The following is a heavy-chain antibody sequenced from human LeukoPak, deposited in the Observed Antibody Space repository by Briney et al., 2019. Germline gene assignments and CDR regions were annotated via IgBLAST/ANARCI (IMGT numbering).Heavy chain of an antibody. CDR1: GGSISSSSYY. J-gene: IGHJ4*02. CDR2: IYYSGST. V-gene: IGHV4-39*07. CDR3: ARDGDYGDYV. Sequence: SETLSLTCTVSGGSISSSSYYWGWIRQPPGKGLEWIGSIYYSGSTYYNPSLKSRVTISVDRSKNQFSLKLSSVTAADTAVYYCARDGDYGDYVWGQGTLVTVSS. D-gene: IGHD4-17*01.